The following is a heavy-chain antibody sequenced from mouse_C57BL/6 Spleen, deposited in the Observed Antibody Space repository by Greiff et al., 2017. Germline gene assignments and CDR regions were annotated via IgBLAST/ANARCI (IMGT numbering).Heavy chain of an antibody. Sequence: EVHLVESGGGLVQPKGSLKLSCAASGFSFNTYAMNWVRQAPGKGLEWVARIRSKSNNYATYYADSVKDRFTISRDDSESMLYLQMNNLKTEDTAMYYCVRQGWDEMDYWGQGTSVTVSS. CDR1: GFSFNTYA. J-gene: IGHJ4*01. D-gene: IGHD4-1*01. CDR2: IRSKSNNYAT. V-gene: IGHV10-1*01. CDR3: VRQGWDEMDY.